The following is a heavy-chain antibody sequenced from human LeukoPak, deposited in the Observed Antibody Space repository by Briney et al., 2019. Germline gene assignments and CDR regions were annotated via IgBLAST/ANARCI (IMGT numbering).Heavy chain of an antibody. D-gene: IGHD2-2*01. J-gene: IGHJ3*02. CDR3: ASGPCSSTSCPDAFDI. CDR2: IYYSGST. Sequence: SETLSLTCTVSGGSISSYYWSWIRQPPGKGLEWLGYIYYSGSTNYNPSLKSRVTISVDTSKNQFSLKLSSVTAADTAVYYCASGPCSSTSCPDAFDIRGQGTMVTVSS. V-gene: IGHV4-59*01. CDR1: GGSISSYY.